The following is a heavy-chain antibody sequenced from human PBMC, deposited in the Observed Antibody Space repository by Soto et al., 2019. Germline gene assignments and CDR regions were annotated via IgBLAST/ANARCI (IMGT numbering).Heavy chain of an antibody. J-gene: IGHJ4*02. CDR2: IYYSGST. Sequence: SETLSLTCAVSDVSISGFYWSWIRQPPGKGLEWIGYIYYSGSTNYNPSLKSRVTISVDTSKNQFSLKLNSVTAADTAVYYCARDRGSVAGFDYWGKGTPVTVSS. V-gene: IGHV4-59*01. D-gene: IGHD6-19*01. CDR3: ARDRGSVAGFDY. CDR1: DVSISGFY.